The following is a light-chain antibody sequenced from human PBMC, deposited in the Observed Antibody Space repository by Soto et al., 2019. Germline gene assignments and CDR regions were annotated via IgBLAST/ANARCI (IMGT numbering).Light chain of an antibody. CDR3: QQYGTSPLT. CDR1: QSVRSSL. J-gene: IGKJ4*01. V-gene: IGKV3-20*01. Sequence: EIMLTQSPGTLSLCPGERATLSCRASQSVRSSLLAWYQQKPGQAPRLLIYDASRRDIGIPDRFSGSGSGTDFTVTISRLEPEDFAVYYCQQYGTSPLTFGGGTKVEIK. CDR2: DAS.